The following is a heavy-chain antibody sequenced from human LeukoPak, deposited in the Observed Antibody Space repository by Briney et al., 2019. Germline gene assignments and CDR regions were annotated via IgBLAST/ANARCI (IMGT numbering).Heavy chain of an antibody. D-gene: IGHD6-13*01. Sequence: ASVKVSCKASGYTFTGYYMHWVRQAPGQGLEWMGWINPNSGGTNYAQKFQGRVTMTRDTSISTAFMELSRLRSDDTAVYYCATTYSSSFWYFQHWGQGTLVTVSS. CDR3: ATTYSSSFWYFQH. V-gene: IGHV1-2*02. J-gene: IGHJ1*01. CDR1: GYTFTGYY. CDR2: INPNSGGT.